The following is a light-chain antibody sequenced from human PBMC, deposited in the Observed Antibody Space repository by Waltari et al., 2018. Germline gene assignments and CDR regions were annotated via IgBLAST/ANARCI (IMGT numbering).Light chain of an antibody. CDR2: DVN. CDR1: SRHIGSYNY. V-gene: IGLV2-14*01. CDR3: SSYTTVTTVI. Sequence: QSALTQPASVSGSPGPSITISCTGTSRHIGSYNYVSWYQQHPGKAPKLMIYDVNNRPSGVSSRFSGSKSGNTASLTISGLQAEDEADYYCSSYTTVTTVIFGGGTKLTVV. J-gene: IGLJ2*01.